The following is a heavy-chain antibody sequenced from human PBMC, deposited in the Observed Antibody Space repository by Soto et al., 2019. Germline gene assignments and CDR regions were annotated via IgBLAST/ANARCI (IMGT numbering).Heavy chain of an antibody. CDR1: GYTFTSYA. V-gene: IGHV1-3*01. CDR3: ARLVGYYAPLDV. D-gene: IGHD3-3*01. J-gene: IGHJ6*02. CDR2: INAGNGNT. Sequence: QVQLVQSGAEVKKPGASVKVSCKASGYTFTSYAMHWVRQAPGQSLEWMGWINAGNGNTKYSQKFQGRVTITRDTSESTADMELSSLRSEDTAVYYCARLVGYYAPLDVWGQGTTVTVSS.